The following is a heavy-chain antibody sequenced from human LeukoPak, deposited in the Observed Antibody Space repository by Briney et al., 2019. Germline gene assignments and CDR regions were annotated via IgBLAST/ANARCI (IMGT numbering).Heavy chain of an antibody. CDR3: ARDREYYDILTGYKVSHYFDY. V-gene: IGHV3-30*04. Sequence: GRSLRLSCAASGFTFNNYAMHWVRQAPGKGLEWVAIISYDGSNKYYADSVKGRFTISRDNSKNTLYLQMNSMRAEDTAVYYCARDREYYDILTGYKVSHYFDYWGQGTLVTVSS. J-gene: IGHJ4*02. CDR2: ISYDGSNK. CDR1: GFTFNNYA. D-gene: IGHD3-9*01.